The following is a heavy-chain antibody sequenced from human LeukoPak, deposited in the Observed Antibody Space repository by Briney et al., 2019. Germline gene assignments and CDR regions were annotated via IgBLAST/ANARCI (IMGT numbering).Heavy chain of an antibody. D-gene: IGHD5-12*01. Sequence: GASVKVSCKASGYTFIGYYMHWVRQAPGQGLEWMGWINPNSGGTNYAQKFQGRVTMTRDTSISTAYMELSRLRSDDTAVYYCARALLSGYDPFDYWGQGTLVTVSS. CDR2: INPNSGGT. J-gene: IGHJ4*02. CDR3: ARALLSGYDPFDY. CDR1: GYTFIGYY. V-gene: IGHV1-2*02.